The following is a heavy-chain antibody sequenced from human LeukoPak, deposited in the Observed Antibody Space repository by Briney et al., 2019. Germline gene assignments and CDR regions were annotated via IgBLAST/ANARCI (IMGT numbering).Heavy chain of an antibody. J-gene: IGHJ4*02. V-gene: IGHV4-59*01. CDR2: IYYSGNT. CDR3: ARGSTSIL. D-gene: IGHD2/OR15-2a*01. Sequence: SETLSLTCAVSGGSMNTYYWTWIRQPPGKGLEWIGNIYYSGNTNYNPSLKSRVTISVDTSKNQFSLKLTSVTAADTAVYYCARGSTSILWGQGTLVTVSS. CDR1: GGSMNTYY.